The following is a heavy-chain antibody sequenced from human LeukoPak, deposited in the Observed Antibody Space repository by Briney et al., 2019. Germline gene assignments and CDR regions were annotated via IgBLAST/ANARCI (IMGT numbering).Heavy chain of an antibody. V-gene: IGHV3-13*01. J-gene: IGHJ6*03. CDR2: IGTAGDT. Sequence: GGSLRLSCAAPGFTFRNYDMHWVRQATGKGLGRGSTIGTAGDTYYSDSVKGRFTISRDSAKNSLYLQIKSLRAGDTAVYYCARGATITYNMDVWGEGTTVIVSS. CDR3: ARGATITYNMDV. CDR1: GFTFRNYD. D-gene: IGHD5-24*01.